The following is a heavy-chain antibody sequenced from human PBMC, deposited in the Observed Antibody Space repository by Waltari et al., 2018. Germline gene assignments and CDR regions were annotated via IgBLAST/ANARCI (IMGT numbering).Heavy chain of an antibody. CDR1: GFTFSSYS. D-gene: IGHD2-8*01. V-gene: IGHV3-48*01. J-gene: IGHJ6*03. Sequence: EVQLVESGGGLVQPGGSLRLSCAASGFTFSSYSMHWVRQAPGKGLEWVSYISSSSSTIYYADSVKGRFTISRDNAKNSLYLQMNSLRAEDTAVYYCARATPKDIVLMVSPLGYYYYYMDVWGKGTTVTVSS. CDR2: ISSSSSTI. CDR3: ARATPKDIVLMVSPLGYYYYYMDV.